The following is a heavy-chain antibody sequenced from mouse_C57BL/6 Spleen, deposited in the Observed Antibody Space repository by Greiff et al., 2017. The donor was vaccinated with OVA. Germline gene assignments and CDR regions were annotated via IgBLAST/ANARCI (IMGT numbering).Heavy chain of an antibody. J-gene: IGHJ3*01. CDR2: IYPRDGST. D-gene: IGHD1-1*01. V-gene: IGHV1-85*01. Sequence: LEESGPELVKPGASVKLSCKASGYTFTSYDINWVKQRPGQGLEWIGWIYPRDGSTKYNEKFKGKATLTVDTSSSTAYMGLHSLTSEDSAVYFCARTDITTVVAPFAYWGQGTLVTVSA. CDR3: ARTDITTVVAPFAY. CDR1: GYTFTSYD.